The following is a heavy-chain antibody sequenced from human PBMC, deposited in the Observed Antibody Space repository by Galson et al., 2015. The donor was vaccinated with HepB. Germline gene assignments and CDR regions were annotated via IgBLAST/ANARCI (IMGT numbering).Heavy chain of an antibody. CDR2: MNPNRGNS. D-gene: IGHD2-2*01. CDR1: GYTFTSYD. V-gene: IGHV1-8*01. Sequence: SVKVSCKASGYTFTSYDINWVRQATGQGLEWMGWMNPNRGNSGYAQKFQGRVTMTRNTSISTAYMELSSLRSEDTAVYSCASGDRYCSRTSFYNLGFFYYGMAVWGPAPPLTVSS. J-gene: IGHJ6*02. CDR3: ASGDRYCSRTSFYNLGFFYYGMAV.